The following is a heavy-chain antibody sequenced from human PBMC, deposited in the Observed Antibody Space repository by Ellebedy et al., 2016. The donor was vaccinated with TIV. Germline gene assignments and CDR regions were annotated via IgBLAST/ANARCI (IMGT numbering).Heavy chain of an antibody. Sequence: AASVKVSCKASGYTFTVYYMQWVRQAPGQGPEWMGWINPNSGDTKYAQKFQGRVTMTRDTSISTAYMELSRLRSDDTAVYYCARAESEVDVYYWGQGTLVTVSS. J-gene: IGHJ4*02. CDR2: INPNSGDT. CDR3: ARAESEVDVYY. V-gene: IGHV1-2*02. CDR1: GYTFTVYY. D-gene: IGHD2-15*01.